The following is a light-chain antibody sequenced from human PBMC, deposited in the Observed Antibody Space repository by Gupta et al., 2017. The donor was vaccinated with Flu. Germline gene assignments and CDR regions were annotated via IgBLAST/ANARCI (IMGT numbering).Light chain of an antibody. CDR3: QQSYSTPRT. CDR2: AAS. V-gene: IGKV1-39*01. CDR1: QSITSY. J-gene: IGKJ1*01. Sequence: DIQMTQSPTSSSASVGDRVTITCRASQSITSYLNWYQQKPGKAPKLLIYAASSLQSGVPSRFSGSGSGTDFTLTISSLQPEDFATYYCQQSYSTPRTFGQGTKVEIK.